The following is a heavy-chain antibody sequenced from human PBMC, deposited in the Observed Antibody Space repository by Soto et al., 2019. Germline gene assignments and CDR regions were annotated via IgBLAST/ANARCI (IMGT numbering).Heavy chain of an antibody. CDR3: ARDQGEGWISYYYGMDV. D-gene: IGHD3-10*01. J-gene: IGHJ6*02. V-gene: IGHV3-33*01. CDR1: GFTFSNYG. Sequence: QVQLVESGGGVVQPGRSLRLSCAASGFTFSNYGMHWVRQAPGKGLEWVAVIWYDGSNKYYADSVKGRFTISRDNSKNTLYLQMNSLRAEDTAVYYCARDQGEGWISYYYGMDVWGQGTTVTVSS. CDR2: IWYDGSNK.